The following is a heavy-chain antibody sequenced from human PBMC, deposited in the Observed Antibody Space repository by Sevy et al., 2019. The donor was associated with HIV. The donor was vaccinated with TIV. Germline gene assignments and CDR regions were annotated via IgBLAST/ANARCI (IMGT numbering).Heavy chain of an antibody. CDR2: IRSKANGGTT. CDR1: GFTFADYA. J-gene: IGHJ3*02. CDR3: TRDTFYYVSGSDAFDI. V-gene: IGHV3-49*03. Sequence: GESLKISCTVSGFTFADYAMTWFRQAPGKGLEWISLIRSKANGGTTEYAPSVRGRFVISRDDSKSIAYLQMNSLKTEDTAMYFCTRDTFYYVSGSDAFDIWGQGTMVTVSS. D-gene: IGHD3-10*01.